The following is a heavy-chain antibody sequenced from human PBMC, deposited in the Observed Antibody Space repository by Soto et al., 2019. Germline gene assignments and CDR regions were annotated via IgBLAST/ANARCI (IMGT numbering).Heavy chain of an antibody. J-gene: IGHJ2*01. CDR3: ARDLHSGGKYWYFDI. D-gene: IGHD2-15*01. CDR1: GYTFTHYG. CDR2: INSFSGDT. V-gene: IGHV1-18*01. Sequence: ASVKVSFKASGYTFTHYGITWLRQAPGQGLEWMGWINSFSGDTNYPQKLQGRLTMTTDTSTNTVYMELRNLRSDDTAVYYCARDLHSGGKYWYFDIWGRGTLVTVSS.